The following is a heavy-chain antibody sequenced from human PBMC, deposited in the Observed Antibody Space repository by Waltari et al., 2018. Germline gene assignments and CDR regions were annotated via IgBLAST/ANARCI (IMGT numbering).Heavy chain of an antibody. J-gene: IGHJ4*02. D-gene: IGHD6-19*01. V-gene: IGHV4-34*01. CDR1: GVSFSGYY. CDR3: ARQFSSGWYSEY. Sequence: QVQLQQWGAGLLKPSETLSLTCAVYGVSFSGYYWSWIRHSPGKGLEWIGEINHSGSTNYNPSLKSRVTISVDTSKNQFSLKVSSVTAADTAVYYCARQFSSGWYSEYWGQGTLVTVSS. CDR2: INHSGST.